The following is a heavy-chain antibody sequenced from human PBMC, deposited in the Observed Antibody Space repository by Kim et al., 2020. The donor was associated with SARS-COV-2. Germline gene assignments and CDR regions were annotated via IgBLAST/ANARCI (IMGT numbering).Heavy chain of an antibody. J-gene: IGHJ6*02. CDR1: GGSISSYY. V-gene: IGHV4-59*01. CDR2: IYYSGST. D-gene: IGHD1-1*01. Sequence: SETLSLTCTVSGGSISSYYWSWIRQPPGKGLEWIGYIYYSGSTNYNPSLKSRVTISVDTSKNQFSLKLSSVTAADTAVYYCARGGEQRWLQLYYYYGMDVWGQGTTVTVSS. CDR3: ARGGEQRWLQLYYYYGMDV.